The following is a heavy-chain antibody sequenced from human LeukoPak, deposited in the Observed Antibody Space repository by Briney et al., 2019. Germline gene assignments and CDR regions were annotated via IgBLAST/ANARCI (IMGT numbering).Heavy chain of an antibody. V-gene: IGHV3-21*01. J-gene: IGHJ5*02. CDR3: ARDPGFCSSTSCLNWFDP. D-gene: IGHD2-2*01. CDR1: GFTFSSYS. Sequence: PGGSLRLSCAASGFTFSSYSMNWVRQAPGKGLEWVSSISSSSSYIYYADSVKGRFTISRDNAKNSLYLQMNSLRAEDTAVYYCARDPGFCSSTSCLNWFDPWGQGTLVTVSS. CDR2: ISSSSSYI.